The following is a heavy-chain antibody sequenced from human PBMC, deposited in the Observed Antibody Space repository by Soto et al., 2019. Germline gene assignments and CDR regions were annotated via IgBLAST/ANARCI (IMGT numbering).Heavy chain of an antibody. D-gene: IGHD3-16*01. J-gene: IGHJ4*02. Sequence: QVQLVESGGGVVQPGRSLRLSCAASGFTFSSYGMHWVRQAPGKGLEWVAVIWYDGSNKYYADSVKGRFTISRDNSKNRRYLQMKSLRAEDAGVVYWGRGRQKPGGTRGGGGTFDYWGQGTLVTVSS. CDR3: GRGRQKPGGTRGGGGTFDY. CDR2: IWYDGSNK. CDR1: GFTFSSYG. V-gene: IGHV3-33*01.